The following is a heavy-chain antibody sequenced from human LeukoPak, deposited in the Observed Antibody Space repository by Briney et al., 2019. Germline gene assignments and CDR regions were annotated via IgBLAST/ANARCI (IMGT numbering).Heavy chain of an antibody. J-gene: IGHJ3*02. CDR2: IHSGGST. CDR1: GFTVSSNY. CDR3: ARGYCSSTSCYKWWAFDI. Sequence: PGGSLRLSCAASGFTVSSNYMSWVRQAPGKGLEWVSVIHSGGSTYYADSVKGRFTISRDNSKNTLYLQMNSLRAEDTAVYYCARGYCSSTSCYKWWAFDIWGQGTMVTVSS. D-gene: IGHD2-2*02. V-gene: IGHV3-66*02.